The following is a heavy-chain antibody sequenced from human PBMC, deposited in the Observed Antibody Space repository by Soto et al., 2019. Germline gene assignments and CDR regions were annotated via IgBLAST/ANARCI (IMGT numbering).Heavy chain of an antibody. Sequence: SETLSLTCTVSGGSISSYYWSWIRQPPGKGLEWIGYIYYSGSTNYNPSLKSRVTISVDTSKNQFSLKLSSVTAADTAVYYCARLSTVAGNYFDYWGQGTRVTVSS. CDR1: GGSISSYY. D-gene: IGHD6-19*01. CDR3: ARLSTVAGNYFDY. V-gene: IGHV4-59*08. J-gene: IGHJ4*02. CDR2: IYYSGST.